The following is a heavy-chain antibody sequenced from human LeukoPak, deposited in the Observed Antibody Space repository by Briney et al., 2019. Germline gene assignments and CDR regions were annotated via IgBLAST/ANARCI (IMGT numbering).Heavy chain of an antibody. V-gene: IGHV3-33*08. CDR3: ARTQGRFYGSGSYEGFDY. CDR1: GFTFSSYA. D-gene: IGHD3-10*01. Sequence: GGSLRLSCAASGFTFSSYAMHWVRQAPGKGLEWVAVIWYDGSNKYYADSVKGRFTISRDNSGNTVYLQMNSLRAEDTAVYYCARTQGRFYGSGSYEGFDYWGQGTLVTVSS. CDR2: IWYDGSNK. J-gene: IGHJ4*02.